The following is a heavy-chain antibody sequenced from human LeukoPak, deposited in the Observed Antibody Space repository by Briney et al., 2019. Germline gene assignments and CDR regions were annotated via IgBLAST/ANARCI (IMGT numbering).Heavy chain of an antibody. J-gene: IGHJ4*02. V-gene: IGHV1-69*13. CDR2: IIPIFGTA. CDR3: ARDSAAGIYFDY. Sequence: SVKVSCKASGGTFSSYAISWVRQAPGRGLEWMGGIIPIFGTANYAQKFQGRVTITADESTSTAYMELSSLRSEDTAVYYCARDSAAGIYFDYWGQGTLVTVSS. D-gene: IGHD6-13*01. CDR1: GGTFSSYA.